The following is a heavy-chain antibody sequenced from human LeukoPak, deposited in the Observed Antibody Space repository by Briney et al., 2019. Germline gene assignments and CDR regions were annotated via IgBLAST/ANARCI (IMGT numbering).Heavy chain of an antibody. CDR2: IDPSGGST. CDR1: GYTFNGYY. Sequence: ASVKVSCRASGYTFNGYYMHCVRQSPGQGLEWMGIIDPSGGSTSYAQKFQGRVTMTRDMSTSTVYMELSSLRSEDTAVYHCARGSSGSYLNYFDYWGQGTLVTVSS. J-gene: IGHJ4*02. D-gene: IGHD1-26*01. V-gene: IGHV1-46*02. CDR3: ARGSSGSYLNYFDY.